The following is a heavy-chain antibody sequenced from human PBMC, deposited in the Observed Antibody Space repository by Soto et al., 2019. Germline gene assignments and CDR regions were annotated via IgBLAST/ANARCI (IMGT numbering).Heavy chain of an antibody. CDR1: GFSFSISP. CDR3: ARDPKTSGGQHWAFNYFDS. V-gene: IGHV3-30-3*01. Sequence: GGSLRLSCAASGFSFSISPMHWVRQAPGKGPEWVALISYDGTNKFYADSVRGRFTISRDNSKSTLYLQVDSLRPEDAAVYYCARDPKTSGGQHWAFNYFDSWGQGTLVTVSS. J-gene: IGHJ4*02. CDR2: ISYDGTNK. D-gene: IGHD7-27*01.